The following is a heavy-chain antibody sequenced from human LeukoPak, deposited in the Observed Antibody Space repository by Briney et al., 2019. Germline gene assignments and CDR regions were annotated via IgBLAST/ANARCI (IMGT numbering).Heavy chain of an antibody. CDR3: ARLALNYYDSSGYFSY. J-gene: IGHJ4*01. CDR1: GFTFSTYS. D-gene: IGHD3-22*01. V-gene: IGHV3-48*01. CDR2: ISSSSSNI. Sequence: GGSLRLSCAASGFTFSTYSMNWVRQAPGKGLEWVSYISSSSSNIYYADSGKGRFTISRDNAKNSLFLQMNSLRVEDTAVYYCARLALNYYDSSGYFSYWGHGTLVTVSS.